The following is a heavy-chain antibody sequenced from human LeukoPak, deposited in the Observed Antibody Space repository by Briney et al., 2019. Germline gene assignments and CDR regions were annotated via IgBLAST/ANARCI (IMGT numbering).Heavy chain of an antibody. CDR1: GGSNSSYS. J-gene: IGHJ4*01. V-gene: IGHV4-4*07. CDR2: IYPRESP. D-gene: IGHD5-12*01. CDR3: AREWHHVFDY. Sequence: PSETLSHTRTVSGGSNSSYSWSWMRQPAGKGLEWIGRIYPRESPNYNPSLKSRVIMSVDKSKNQFSLKLRSVTAADTAVYYCAREWHHVFDYWGHGTLVTVSS.